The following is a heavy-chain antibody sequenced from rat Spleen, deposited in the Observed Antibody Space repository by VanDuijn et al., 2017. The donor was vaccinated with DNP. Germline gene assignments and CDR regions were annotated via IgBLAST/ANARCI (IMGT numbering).Heavy chain of an antibody. CDR2: ISYDGSET. CDR3: TIAYNSGFVY. CDR1: GFTFSDHN. J-gene: IGHJ3*01. D-gene: IGHD4-3*01. Sequence: EVQLVESGGGLVQPGRSLKLSCAASGFTFSDHNMAWVRQAPKKGLEWVATISYDGSETYYRDSVKGRFTISRDNAKSTLYLQMDSLRSEDTATYYCTIAYNSGFVYWGQGTLVTVSS. V-gene: IGHV5-7*01.